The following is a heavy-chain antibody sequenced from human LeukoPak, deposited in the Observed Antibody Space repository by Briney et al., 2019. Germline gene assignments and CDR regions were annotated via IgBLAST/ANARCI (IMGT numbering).Heavy chain of an antibody. Sequence: GGSLRLSCAASGFTFSDYSMNWVRQAPGKGLEWVSAISGSGGSTYYADSVKGRFTISRDNSKNTLYLQMNSLRAEDTAVYYCAKVGTIWFGESTFDYWGQGTLVTVSS. CDR1: GFTFSDYS. D-gene: IGHD3-10*01. V-gene: IGHV3-23*01. CDR2: ISGSGGST. J-gene: IGHJ4*02. CDR3: AKVGTIWFGESTFDY.